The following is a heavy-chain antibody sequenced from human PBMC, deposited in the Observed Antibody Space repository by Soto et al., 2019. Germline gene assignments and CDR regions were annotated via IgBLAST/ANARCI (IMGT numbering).Heavy chain of an antibody. CDR2: IYHSGST. Sequence: QLQLQESDSGLVKPSQTLSLTCGVSGGSISSGASSWSWIRQPPGKGLEWIANIYHSGSTSYNPSLKSRFTISIDGSKNQFSLKLSSVTAADTAVYYCARFCYGDYVHCYYGLDVWGQGTTVTVSS. CDR3: ARFCYGDYVHCYYGLDV. D-gene: IGHD4-17*01. V-gene: IGHV4-30-2*01. J-gene: IGHJ6*02. CDR1: GGSISSGASS.